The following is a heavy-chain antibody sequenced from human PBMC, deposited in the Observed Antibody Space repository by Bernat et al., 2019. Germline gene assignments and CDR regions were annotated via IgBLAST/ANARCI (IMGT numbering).Heavy chain of an antibody. Sequence: QVQLVESGGGLVKPGGSLRLSCAASGFTFSDYYMSWIRQAPGKGLEWVSYISSSSSYTNYADSVKGRFTISRDNAKNSLYLQMNSLRAEDMAVYYCARAGYCSSTSCAPFDYWGQGTLVTVSS. V-gene: IGHV3-11*05. J-gene: IGHJ4*02. D-gene: IGHD2-2*01. CDR3: ARAGYCSSTSCAPFDY. CDR1: GFTFSDYY. CDR2: ISSSSSYT.